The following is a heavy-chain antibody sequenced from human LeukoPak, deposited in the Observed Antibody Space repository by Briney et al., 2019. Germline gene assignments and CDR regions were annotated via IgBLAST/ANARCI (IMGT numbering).Heavy chain of an antibody. CDR1: GFTFRRYW. CDR3: VGLGENY. J-gene: IGHJ4*02. Sequence: PGGSLRLSCAASGFTFRRYWMSWARQASGKGLEWVANIKKDGSEKYYVDSVKGRFTISRDNAKNSLYLQMNSLRAEDTAVYYCVGLGENYWGQGTLVTVSS. CDR2: IKKDGSEK. D-gene: IGHD3-10*01. V-gene: IGHV3-7*02.